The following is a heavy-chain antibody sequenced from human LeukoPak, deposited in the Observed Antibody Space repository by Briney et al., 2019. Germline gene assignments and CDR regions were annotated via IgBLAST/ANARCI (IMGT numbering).Heavy chain of an antibody. CDR3: ARDAGYCTGGSCWYFDH. V-gene: IGHV1-2*02. J-gene: IGHJ4*02. Sequence: ASVNVSFTPSVYTFTPYYMHWVRQAPGQGREGMGWINPNSGGTNYAQKFQGRVTMTRDTSISTAYMELSRLRSDETAVYYCARDAGYCTGGSCWYFDHWGQGTLVTVSS. CDR1: VYTFTPYY. D-gene: IGHD2-15*01. CDR2: INPNSGGT.